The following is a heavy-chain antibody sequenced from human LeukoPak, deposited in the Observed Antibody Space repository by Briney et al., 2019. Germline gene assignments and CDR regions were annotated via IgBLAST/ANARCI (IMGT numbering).Heavy chain of an antibody. CDR2: IHDSSNYI. D-gene: IGHD6-19*01. CDR3: SGEYSSGWFYYDY. CDR1: GFTFDFYT. V-gene: IGHV3-21*01. J-gene: IGHJ4*02. Sequence: PGGSLRLSCTASGFTFDFYTMDWLRQAPGKGPEWVASIHDSSNYIHYADSVRGRFTISRDNAKNSVYLQMNSLRAEDTAVYYCSGEYSSGWFYYDYWGQGTLVTVSS.